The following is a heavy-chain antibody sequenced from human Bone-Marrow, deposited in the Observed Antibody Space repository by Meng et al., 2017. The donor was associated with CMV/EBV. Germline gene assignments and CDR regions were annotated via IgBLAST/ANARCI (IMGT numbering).Heavy chain of an antibody. J-gene: IGHJ4*02. CDR2: IIPILGIA. CDR3: ARTSTGYDYLDY. Sequence: SVKVSCKASGGTFSSYTISWVRQAPGQGLEWMGRIIPILGIANYAQKFQGRVTITADKPTSTAYMELSSLRSEDTAVYYRARTSTGYDYLDYWGQGTLVTVSS. CDR1: GGTFSSYT. D-gene: IGHD5-12*01. V-gene: IGHV1-69*02.